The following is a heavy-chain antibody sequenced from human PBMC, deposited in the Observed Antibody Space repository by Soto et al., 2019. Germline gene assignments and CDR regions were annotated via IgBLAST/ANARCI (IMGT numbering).Heavy chain of an antibody. CDR1: GGSISSSSYY. D-gene: IGHD3-16*01. J-gene: IGHJ5*02. CDR2: IYYSGST. CDR3: ARQGMGPNWFDP. Sequence: TSETLSLTCTVSGGSISSSSYYWGWIRQPPGKGLEWIGSIYYSGSTYYNPSLKGRVTISVDTSKNQFSLKLSSVTAADTAVYYCARQGMGPNWFDPWGQGTLVTVSS. V-gene: IGHV4-39*01.